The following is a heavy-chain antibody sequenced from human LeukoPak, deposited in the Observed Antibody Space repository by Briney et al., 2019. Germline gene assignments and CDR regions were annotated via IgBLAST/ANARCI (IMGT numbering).Heavy chain of an antibody. V-gene: IGHV4-39*01. Sequence: PSETLSLTCSVSGDSISSSSYYWGWLRQPPGKGLEWIGSIFYSGSTYYNPSLKSRVTISVDTSKNQFSLKLSSVTAADTAVYYCARHGYYDILTGIFDYWGQGTLVTVSS. CDR3: ARHGYYDILTGIFDY. D-gene: IGHD3-9*01. CDR1: GDSISSSSYY. J-gene: IGHJ4*02. CDR2: IFYSGST.